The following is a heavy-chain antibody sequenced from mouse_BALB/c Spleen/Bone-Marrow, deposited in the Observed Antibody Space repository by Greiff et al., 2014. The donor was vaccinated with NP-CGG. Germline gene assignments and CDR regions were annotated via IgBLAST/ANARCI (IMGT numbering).Heavy chain of an antibody. CDR2: IYPGNSDT. V-gene: IGHV1-5*01. D-gene: IGHD2-14*01. Sequence: VQLQQSGTVLARPGASVKMSCKASGYTFTSYWMHWVKKRPGQGLEWIGAIYPGNSDTSYNQKFKGKAKLTAVTSTSTAYMELSSLTNEDSAVYYCTRYYYRFSAWFAYWGQGTLVTVSA. CDR3: TRYYYRFSAWFAY. CDR1: GYTFTSYW. J-gene: IGHJ3*01.